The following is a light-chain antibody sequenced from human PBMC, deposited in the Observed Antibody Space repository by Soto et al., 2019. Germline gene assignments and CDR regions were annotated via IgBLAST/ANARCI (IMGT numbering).Light chain of an antibody. CDR1: HSVSSS. V-gene: IGKV3-15*01. CDR2: GAS. J-gene: IGKJ1*01. Sequence: EIMMAQSPATLSVSPGERATLSCSASHSVSSSLAWYQQKPGQAPRLLIYGASTRATGIPARFSGSGSGTEFTLTINSLQSEDFTVYYCQQYNNWWTFGQGTKVDIK. CDR3: QQYNNWWT.